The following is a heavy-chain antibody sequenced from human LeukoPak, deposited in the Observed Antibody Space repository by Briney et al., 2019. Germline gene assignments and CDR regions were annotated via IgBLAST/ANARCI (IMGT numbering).Heavy chain of an antibody. V-gene: IGHV1-2*02. Sequence: ASVKVSCKASGYTFTDYHLYWVRQAPGQGLEWMGWINPKNGDTKYTQSFQGRVTLTRDTSISTAYMELSRLRSDDTAAYYCAWGGSGVDPWGQGTLVIVSS. CDR2: INPKNGDT. CDR1: GYTFTDYH. D-gene: IGHD3-16*01. J-gene: IGHJ5*02. CDR3: AWGGSGVDP.